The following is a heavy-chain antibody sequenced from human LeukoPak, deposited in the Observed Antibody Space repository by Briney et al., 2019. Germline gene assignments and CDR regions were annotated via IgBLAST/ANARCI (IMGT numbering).Heavy chain of an antibody. CDR3: ARQTYYDRGGYPFDQ. Sequence: SETLSLTCTVSGGSISPYYWSWIRQPPGKELEWIAFIFYSGSAHYNPSLTSRVTISVDTSKNQFSLKLSSVTAADTAMYYCARQTYYDRGGYPFDQWGQGTLVTVSS. V-gene: IGHV4-59*08. CDR1: GGSISPYY. CDR2: IFYSGSA. J-gene: IGHJ4*02. D-gene: IGHD3-22*01.